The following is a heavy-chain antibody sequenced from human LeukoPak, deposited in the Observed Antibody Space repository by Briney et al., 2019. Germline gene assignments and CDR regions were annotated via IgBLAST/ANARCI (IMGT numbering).Heavy chain of an antibody. CDR2: MNQDGSRK. CDR1: GFTFSSSW. Sequence: GGSLRLSCVASGFTFSSSWMSWVRQGPGKGPEWVANMNQDGSRKYYVDSVKGRFTISRDNAKNSLFLQMNGLRDEDTAVYYCTRDSQGSGTYSTDHWGQGALVTVSS. V-gene: IGHV3-7*01. CDR3: TRDSQGSGTYSTDH. D-gene: IGHD3-10*01. J-gene: IGHJ4*02.